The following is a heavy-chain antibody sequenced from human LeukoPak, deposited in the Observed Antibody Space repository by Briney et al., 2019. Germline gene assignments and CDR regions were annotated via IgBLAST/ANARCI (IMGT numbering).Heavy chain of an antibody. Sequence: PGGSLRLSCAASGFTFDDYAMRWVRQAPGKGLEWVSAISGSGVITYYADSVKGRFTMSRDNSKNTLYLQMNSLRAEDTAVYYCAKEGYSSAWNADFDYWGQGTLVIVSS. CDR2: ISGSGVIT. D-gene: IGHD6-25*01. CDR3: AKEGYSSAWNADFDY. CDR1: GFTFDDYA. J-gene: IGHJ4*02. V-gene: IGHV3-23*01.